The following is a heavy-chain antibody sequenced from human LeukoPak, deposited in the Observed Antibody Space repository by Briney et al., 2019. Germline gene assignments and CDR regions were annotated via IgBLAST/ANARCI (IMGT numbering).Heavy chain of an antibody. V-gene: IGHV4-4*07. Sequence: SETLSLTCTVSGGSISSYYWSWIRQPAGKGLEWIARIYTSGSTNYNPSLKSRVTMSVDTSKNQFSLKLSSVTAADTAVYYCARLTRGSGLYYFDYWGQGTLVTVSS. CDR2: IYTSGST. CDR1: GGSISSYY. D-gene: IGHD2-15*01. CDR3: ARLTRGSGLYYFDY. J-gene: IGHJ4*02.